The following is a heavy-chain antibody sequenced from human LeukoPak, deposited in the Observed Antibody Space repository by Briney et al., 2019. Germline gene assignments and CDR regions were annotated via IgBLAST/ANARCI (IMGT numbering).Heavy chain of an antibody. CDR3: AKDLGFVEEYYSPQNYYYYGMDV. CDR1: GFTFSSYG. D-gene: IGHD3-10*01. CDR2: ISYDGSNK. Sequence: GRSLRLSCAASGFTFSSYGMHWVRQAPGKGLEWVAVISYDGSNKYYADSVKGRFTISGDNSKNTLYLQMNSLRAEDTAVYYCAKDLGFVEEYYSPQNYYYYGMDVWGQGTTVTVSS. J-gene: IGHJ6*02. V-gene: IGHV3-30*18.